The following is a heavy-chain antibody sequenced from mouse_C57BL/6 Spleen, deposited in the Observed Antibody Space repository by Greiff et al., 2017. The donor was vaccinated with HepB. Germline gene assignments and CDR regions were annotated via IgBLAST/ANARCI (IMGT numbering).Heavy chain of an antibody. CDR3: ARDYGSSYSYWYFDV. J-gene: IGHJ1*03. V-gene: IGHV1-52*01. Sequence: VQLQQSGAELVRPGSSVKLSCKASGYTFTSYWMHWVKQRPIQGLEWIGNIDPSDSETHYNQKFKDKATLTVDKSSSTAYMQLSSLTSEDSAVYYCARDYGSSYSYWYFDVWGTGTTVTVSS. CDR1: GYTFTSYW. CDR2: IDPSDSET. D-gene: IGHD1-1*01.